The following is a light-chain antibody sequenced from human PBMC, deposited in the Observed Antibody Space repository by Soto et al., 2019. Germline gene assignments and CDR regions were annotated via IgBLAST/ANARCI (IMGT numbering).Light chain of an antibody. CDR1: SGDIGAYNF. CDR2: DVS. J-gene: IGLJ2*01. CDR3: SSYTTTFALV. Sequence: QSALTQPASVSGSPGQSITISCTGTSGDIGAYNFVSWYQQNPGKVPKLVIYDVSNRPPGVSKRFSGSKSGNTASLTISGLPAEDEADYYCSSYTTTFALVFGGGTKLTVL. V-gene: IGLV2-14*01.